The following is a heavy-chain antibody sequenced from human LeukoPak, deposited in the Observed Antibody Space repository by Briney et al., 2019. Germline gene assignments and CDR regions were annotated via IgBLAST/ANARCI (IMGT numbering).Heavy chain of an antibody. CDR2: IYYSGST. CDR3: AGEGGYSYGLFDY. J-gene: IGHJ4*02. V-gene: IGHV4-59*01. D-gene: IGHD5-18*01. Sequence: SETLSLTCTVSGGSISSYYWSWIRQPPGKGLEWIGYIYYSGSTNYNPSLKSRVTISVDTSKNQFSLKLSSVTAADTAVYYCAGEGGYSYGLFDYWGQGTLVTVSS. CDR1: GGSISSYY.